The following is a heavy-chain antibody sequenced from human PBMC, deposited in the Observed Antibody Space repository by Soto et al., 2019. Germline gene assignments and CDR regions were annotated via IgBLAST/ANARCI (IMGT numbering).Heavy chain of an antibody. Sequence: SVKVSCKASGGTFSSYAISWVRQAPGQGREWMGGIIPIFGTANYPQKFQGRVKITADKSTSTAYMELSSLRSEDTAVYYCARLALVDYGDYDYYYYYGMDVWGQGTTVTVSS. J-gene: IGHJ6*02. CDR3: ARLALVDYGDYDYYYYYGMDV. CDR1: GGTFSSYA. D-gene: IGHD4-17*01. V-gene: IGHV1-69*06. CDR2: IIPIFGTA.